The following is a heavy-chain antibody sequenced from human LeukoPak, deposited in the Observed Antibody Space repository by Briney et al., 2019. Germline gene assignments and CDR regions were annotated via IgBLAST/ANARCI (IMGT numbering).Heavy chain of an antibody. CDR2: IYNTGST. D-gene: IGHD3-22*01. J-gene: IGHJ4*02. Sequence: SETLSLTCTVSGGSITRYYWSWIRQPPGKGLECIGYIYNTGSTNYNPSLKSRVSMSVDTSKNQFSLKLSSVTAADTAVYYCARRAYDNSGYYRYYFDYWGQGTLVTVSS. CDR1: GGSITRYY. V-gene: IGHV4-4*09. CDR3: ARRAYDNSGYYRYYFDY.